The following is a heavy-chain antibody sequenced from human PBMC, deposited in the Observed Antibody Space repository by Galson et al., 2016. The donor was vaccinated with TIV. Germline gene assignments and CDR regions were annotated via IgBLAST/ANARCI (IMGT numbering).Heavy chain of an antibody. CDR1: GFPLRTSAEG. V-gene: IGHV2-5*02. CDR2: LYWDGGK. J-gene: IGHJ4*02. Sequence: PALVKPTQTLTLTCAFSGFPLRTSAEGVAWVRQPPGRALEWLALLYWDGGKRYSPSLQSRLTITKDTSKKQVVLTMAYMDPLDTATYYCAVARGGGYNFDSWGQGTLVTVSS. D-gene: IGHD3-16*01. CDR3: AVARGGGYNFDS.